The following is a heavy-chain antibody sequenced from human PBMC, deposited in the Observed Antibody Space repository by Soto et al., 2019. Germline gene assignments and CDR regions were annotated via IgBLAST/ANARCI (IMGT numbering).Heavy chain of an antibody. J-gene: IGHJ4*02. V-gene: IGHV3-33*01. Sequence: QVQLVESGGGVVQPGRSLRLSCAASGFTFSSYGMHWVRQAPGKGLEWVAVIWYDGSNKYYADSVKGRFTISRDNSKNTLYLQMSSLRAEDTAVYYCARDLSGGYDDSYFDYWGQGTLVTVSS. CDR1: GFTFSSYG. CDR2: IWYDGSNK. CDR3: ARDLSGGYDDSYFDY. D-gene: IGHD5-12*01.